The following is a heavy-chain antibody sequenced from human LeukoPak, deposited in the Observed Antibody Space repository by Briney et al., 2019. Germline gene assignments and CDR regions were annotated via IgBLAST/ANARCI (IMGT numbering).Heavy chain of an antibody. D-gene: IGHD1-26*01. V-gene: IGHV3-48*03. J-gene: IGHJ6*03. CDR2: ITSGGSTI. CDR3: ARVGRWELPTYYYYYYMDV. Sequence: GGSLRLSCAASGFTFSSYEMNWVRQAPGKGLEWVSYITSGGSTIYYADSVKGRFTISRDNAKNSLYLQMNSLRAEDTAVYYCARVGRWELPTYYYYYYMDVWGKGTTVTISS. CDR1: GFTFSSYE.